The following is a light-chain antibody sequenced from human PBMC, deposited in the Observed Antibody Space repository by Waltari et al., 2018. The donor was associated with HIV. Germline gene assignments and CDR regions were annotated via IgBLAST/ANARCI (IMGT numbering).Light chain of an antibody. V-gene: IGLV3-21*02. CDR3: QVWDSRSDHPV. Sequence: SYVLTQSPSVSVAPGPTARITCGGNNIGSTTVHWYQPSPGQAPVLVVHAYSDRPSGIPERFSGSNSGNTATLTISRVEAGDEADYYCQVWDSRSDHPVLGGGTRLTVL. J-gene: IGLJ3*02. CDR1: NIGSTT. CDR2: AYS.